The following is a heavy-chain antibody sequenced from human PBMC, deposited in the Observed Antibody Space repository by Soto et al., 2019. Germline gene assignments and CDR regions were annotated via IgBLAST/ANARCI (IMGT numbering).Heavy chain of an antibody. CDR2: INAGNGNT. CDR1: GYTFTSYA. V-gene: IGHV1-3*01. J-gene: IGHJ4*02. D-gene: IGHD5-18*01. CDR3: ARDSRIQLWPTFLDY. Sequence: ASVKVSCKASGYTFTSYAMHWVRHAPGQRLEWMGWINAGNGNTKYSQKFQGRVTITRDTSASTAYMELSSLRSEDTAVYYCARDSRIQLWPTFLDYWGQGTLVTVSS.